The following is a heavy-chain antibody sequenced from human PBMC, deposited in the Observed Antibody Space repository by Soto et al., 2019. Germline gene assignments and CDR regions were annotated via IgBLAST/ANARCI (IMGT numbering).Heavy chain of an antibody. D-gene: IGHD3-3*01. CDR3: ARARKGSGSDYYYHYGMDV. CDR2: INHSGST. J-gene: IGHJ6*04. Sequence: SETLSLTCSVYGGSFSDYYWSWIRQPPGKGLEWIGEINHSGSTNYNPSLKSRVTISVHTSKNQFSLKLSSVTAADTAVYYCARARKGSGSDYYYHYGMDVGGKGTTVTVSS. V-gene: IGHV4-34*01. CDR1: GGSFSDYY.